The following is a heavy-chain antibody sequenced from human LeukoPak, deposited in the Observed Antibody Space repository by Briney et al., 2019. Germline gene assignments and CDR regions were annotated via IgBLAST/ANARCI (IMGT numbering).Heavy chain of an antibody. J-gene: IGHJ6*03. CDR3: ASRTGHYYYYYYMDV. Sequence: GGSLRLSCAASGFTFSSYAMSWVRQAPGKGLEWVSAISGSGGSTYYADSVKGRFTISRDNAKNSLYLQMNSLRAEDTAVYYCASRTGHYYYYYYMDVWGKGTTVTVSS. CDR1: GFTFSSYA. D-gene: IGHD1-1*01. V-gene: IGHV3-23*01. CDR2: ISGSGGST.